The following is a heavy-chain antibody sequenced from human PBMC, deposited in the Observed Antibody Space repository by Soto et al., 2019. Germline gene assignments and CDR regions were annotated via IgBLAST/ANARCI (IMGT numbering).Heavy chain of an antibody. CDR3: AKSYSTKKAPYYYSGMDV. D-gene: IGHD4-4*01. Sequence: SLRLSCAASGFTFSSYAMSWVRQAPGKGLEWVSAISGSGGSTYYADSVKGRFTISRDNSKNTLYLQMNSLRAEDTAVYYCAKSYSTKKAPYYYSGMDVCGQGTKVTVYS. CDR1: GFTFSSYA. J-gene: IGHJ6*02. V-gene: IGHV3-23*01. CDR2: ISGSGGST.